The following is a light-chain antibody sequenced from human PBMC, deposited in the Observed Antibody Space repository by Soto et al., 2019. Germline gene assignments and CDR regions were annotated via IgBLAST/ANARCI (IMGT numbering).Light chain of an antibody. V-gene: IGKV1-17*01. CDR2: VAS. J-gene: IGKJ1*01. CDR3: LQHNNYPWT. CDR1: QAISND. Sequence: DIQMTQSPSSLSASVGDRVTITCWASQAISNDVGWYQQKPGKDPKRLLYVASRLESGVPSRLSGSGFGTEFTLTISSLQPEDFATYYCLQHNNYPWTFGQGTRVEIK.